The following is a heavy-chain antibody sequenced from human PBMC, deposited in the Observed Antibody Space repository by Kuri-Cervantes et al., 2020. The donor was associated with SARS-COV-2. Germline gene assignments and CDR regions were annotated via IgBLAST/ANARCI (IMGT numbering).Heavy chain of an antibody. CDR1: GDCVSNDNHY. J-gene: IGHJ5*02. CDR2: IHHSGYT. V-gene: IGHV4-61*01. CDR3: ARVRGSIASVGEEWFDP. Sequence: ESLKSSCTVSGDCVSNDNHYWTWIRQPPGKGLEWIAYIHHSGYTNYNPSLKSRVTISTDTSKNQFSLKLSSVTAADTAVYYCARVRGSIASVGEEWFDPWGQGTLVTVSS. D-gene: IGHD3-10*01.